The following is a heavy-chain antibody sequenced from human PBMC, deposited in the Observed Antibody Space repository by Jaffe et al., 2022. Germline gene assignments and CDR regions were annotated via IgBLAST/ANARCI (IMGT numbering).Heavy chain of an antibody. CDR3: ARGIYCSGGSCAFDL. CDR1: GGSISGYY. J-gene: IGHJ3*01. Sequence: QVQLQESGPGLVKPSETLSLTCSVSGGSISGYYWTWIRQSPAKGLEWIGFIYFSGVTNSNPSLKSRVAISLDASKDRFSLSLSSVTAADTAIYYCARGIYCSGGSCAFDLWGQGKMVTVSS. V-gene: IGHV4-59*01. CDR2: IYFSGVT. D-gene: IGHD2-15*01.